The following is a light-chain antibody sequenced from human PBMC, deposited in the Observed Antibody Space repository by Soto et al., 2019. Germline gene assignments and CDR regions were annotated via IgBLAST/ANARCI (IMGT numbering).Light chain of an antibody. CDR3: QQYGSSPST. CDR2: GAS. CDR1: KSVRSRY. Sequence: VVLSHSXGTLSFYIKEXXXXXXXATKSVRSRYLAWYQQKXGQAPRLLIYGASXRANGISDRFTGSASGTDFTLNIRRLETEDFAVYYCQQYGSSPSTFGQGTKLDIK. J-gene: IGKJ1*01. V-gene: IGKV3-20*01.